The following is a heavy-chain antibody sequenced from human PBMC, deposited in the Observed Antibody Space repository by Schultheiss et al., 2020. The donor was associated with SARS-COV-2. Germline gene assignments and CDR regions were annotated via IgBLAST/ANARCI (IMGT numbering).Heavy chain of an antibody. D-gene: IGHD6-6*01. CDR3: AKSSTWYFDL. J-gene: IGHJ2*01. CDR1: GFTFSSYA. Sequence: GGSLRLSCAASGFTFSSYAMHWVRQAPGKGLEWVSVVTGDGHSTYYADSVKGRFTISRDNSKNTLYLQMKSLRAEDTAVYYCAKSSTWYFDLWGRGTLVTVSS. CDR2: VTGDGHST. V-gene: IGHV3-23*01.